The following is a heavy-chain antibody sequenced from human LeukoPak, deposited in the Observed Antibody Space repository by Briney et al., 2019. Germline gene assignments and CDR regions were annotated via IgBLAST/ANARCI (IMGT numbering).Heavy chain of an antibody. CDR3: AEYYDILTGYYQ. Sequence: ASVKVSCKVSGYTLTELSMHWVRQAPGKGLEWMGGFDPEDGETIYAQKFQGRVTITADKSTSTAYMELSSLRSEDTAVYYCAEYYDILTGYYQWGQGTLVTVSS. CDR1: GYTLTELS. V-gene: IGHV1-24*01. CDR2: FDPEDGET. J-gene: IGHJ4*02. D-gene: IGHD3-9*01.